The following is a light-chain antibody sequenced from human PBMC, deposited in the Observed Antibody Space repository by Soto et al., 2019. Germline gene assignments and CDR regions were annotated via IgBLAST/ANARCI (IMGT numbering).Light chain of an antibody. CDR2: GAS. J-gene: IGKJ5*01. CDR3: QQYGSSPIT. Sequence: EIVLTQSPGTLSLSPGERATLSCRASQSVNSNYLAWYQQKSGQAPRLLIYGASSRATGIPDKFSGSGSGTDFTLTISRLDPEDFAAYYCQQYGSSPITFGQGIRLEIK. V-gene: IGKV3-20*01. CDR1: QSVNSNY.